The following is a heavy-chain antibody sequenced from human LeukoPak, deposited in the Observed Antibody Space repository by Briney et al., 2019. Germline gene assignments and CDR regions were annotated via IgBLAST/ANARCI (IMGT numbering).Heavy chain of an antibody. J-gene: IGHJ5*02. CDR2: IYSGGST. V-gene: IGHV3-53*01. CDR1: GFTVSSNY. CDR3: ARQTGISNWFDP. Sequence: GGSLRLSCAASGFTVSSNYMSWVRQAPGKGLEWVSVIYSGGSTYYADSVKGRFTISRDNSKNTLYLQMNSLRAEDTAVYYCARQTGISNWFDPWGQGTLVTVSS. D-gene: IGHD1-1*01.